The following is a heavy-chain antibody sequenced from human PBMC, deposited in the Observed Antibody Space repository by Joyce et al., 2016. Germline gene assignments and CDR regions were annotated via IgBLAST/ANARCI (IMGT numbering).Heavy chain of an antibody. D-gene: IGHD1-26*01. V-gene: IGHV4-34*01. CDR3: ASGRTPGGSYFSYPKATYFYYGMDV. Sequence: QVQLQQWGAGLLKPSETLSLTCAVHGGSFSGYDWSWIRQPPGKGLEWIGEINHGGSTNYKPSLKSRVTISIDTSKNEFSLKMRSVTAGDTAVYYCASGRTPGGSYFSYPKATYFYYGMDVWGQGTTVTVSS. CDR2: INHGGST. CDR1: GGSFSGYD. J-gene: IGHJ6*02.